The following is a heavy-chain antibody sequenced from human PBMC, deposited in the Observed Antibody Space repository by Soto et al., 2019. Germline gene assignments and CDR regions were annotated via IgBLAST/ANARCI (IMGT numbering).Heavy chain of an antibody. V-gene: IGHV4-59*08. J-gene: IGHJ4*02. Sequence: QVQLQESGPGLVKPSETLSLTCTVSGGPISSYYWSWIRQPPGKGLEWIGYIYYSGSTNYNPSLKSRVTISVDTSKNQFSLKLSSVTAADTAVYYCARRIMITFGGVIVTDYFDYWGQGTLVTVSS. CDR3: ARRIMITFGGVIVTDYFDY. CDR1: GGPISSYY. D-gene: IGHD3-16*02. CDR2: IYYSGST.